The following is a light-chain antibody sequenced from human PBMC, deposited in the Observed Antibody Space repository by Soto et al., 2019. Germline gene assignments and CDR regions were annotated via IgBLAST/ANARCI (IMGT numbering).Light chain of an antibody. CDR1: QSISCY. CDR3: QQYKDYVYT. CDR2: AAS. V-gene: IGKV1-39*01. J-gene: IGKJ2*01. Sequence: DIQMTQSPSSLSASVGDRVTITCRASQSISCYLNWYQQKPGKAPKLLIYAASSLQSGVPSRFSGSGSATEFTLTISGLQPDDFATYYCQQYKDYVYTFGQGTKVDIK.